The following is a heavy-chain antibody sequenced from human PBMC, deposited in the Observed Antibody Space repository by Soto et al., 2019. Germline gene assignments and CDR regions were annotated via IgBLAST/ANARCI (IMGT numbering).Heavy chain of an antibody. V-gene: IGHV4-30-4*01. J-gene: IGHJ4*02. CDR3: ATMGTPATGLYYFDY. Sequence: PSETLSLTCTVSGGSISSGNYYWSWIRQPPGKGLDWIGFISYSGSTYYNASLKSRFTISVDTSKNQFSLNLSFVTAADTAVYYCATMGTPATGLYYFDYWGQGTLVTVSS. CDR2: ISYSGST. CDR1: GGSISSGNYY. D-gene: IGHD1-7*01.